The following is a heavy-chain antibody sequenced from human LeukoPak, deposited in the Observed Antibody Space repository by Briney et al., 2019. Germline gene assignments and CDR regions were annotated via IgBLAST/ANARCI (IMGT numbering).Heavy chain of an antibody. CDR2: INHSGST. Sequence: SETLPLTCTVSGGSISSGDYYWSWIRQPPGKGLEWIGEINHSGSTNYNPSLKSRVTISVDTSKNQFSLKLSSVTAADTAVYYCARRGQEMATISNYYYFDYWGQGTLVTVSS. D-gene: IGHD5-24*01. V-gene: IGHV4-39*07. CDR3: ARRGQEMATISNYYYFDY. CDR1: GGSISSGDYY. J-gene: IGHJ4*02.